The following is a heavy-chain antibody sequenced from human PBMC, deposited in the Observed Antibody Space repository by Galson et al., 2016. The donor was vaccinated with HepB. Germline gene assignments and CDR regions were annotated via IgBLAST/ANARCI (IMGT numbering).Heavy chain of an antibody. J-gene: IGHJ4*02. D-gene: IGHD3-3*01. V-gene: IGHV1-46*01. CDR2: INPSGGST. CDR1: GYTFTNFA. CDR3: ARLGGGGYDFWTGYLDY. Sequence: SVKVSCKASGYTFTNFALNWVRQAPGQGLEWVGIINPSGGSTSYADKFQGRVTMTRDTSTITVYMELSSLRSEDTAVYCCARLGGGGYDFWTGYLDYWGQGTPVTVSS.